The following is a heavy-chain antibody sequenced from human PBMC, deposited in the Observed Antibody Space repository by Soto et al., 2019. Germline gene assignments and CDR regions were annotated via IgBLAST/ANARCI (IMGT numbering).Heavy chain of an antibody. CDR2: IRSKANSYAT. J-gene: IGHJ4*02. D-gene: IGHD6-13*01. CDR3: NSVATAGFY. V-gene: IGHV3-73*01. CDR1: GVTFSGSA. Sequence: EVQLVESVGGLVQPGGSMTLSGAASGVTFSGSAMHWVRQASGTGLEWVGRIRSKANSYATAYAASVKGRFTISRADSKTTAYLQMTSLQTEDTAVYDCNSVATAGFYWGLGTLVTVSS.